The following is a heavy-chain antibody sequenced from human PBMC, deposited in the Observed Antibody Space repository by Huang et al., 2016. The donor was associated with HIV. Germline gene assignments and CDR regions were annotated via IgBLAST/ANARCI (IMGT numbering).Heavy chain of an antibody. CDR2: ITHSGST. D-gene: IGHD3-10*01. Sequence: QVQLHQWGAGLLKPSETLSLTCAVYGGSFSGYYWSWIRQPPGKGLEWIGEITHSGSTNCNPSLKSRVTIAEETSKNQFSRKLSSVTAADTAVYYWARAPHYGSGSYYYWGQGTLVTVSS. CDR1: GGSFSGYY. V-gene: IGHV4-34*01. J-gene: IGHJ4*02. CDR3: ARAPHYGSGSYYY.